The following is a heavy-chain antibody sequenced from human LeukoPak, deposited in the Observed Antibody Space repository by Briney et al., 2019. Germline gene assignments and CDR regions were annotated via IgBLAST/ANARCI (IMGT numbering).Heavy chain of an antibody. V-gene: IGHV4-34*01. CDR2: INHSGST. CDR3: ARGVEMATIRYIDY. D-gene: IGHD5-24*01. Sequence: SETLSLTCAVYGGSFSGYYWSWIRQPPGKGLEWIGEINHSGSTNYNPPLKSRVTISVDTSKNQFSLKLSSVTAADTAVYYCARGVEMATIRYIDYWGQGTLVTVSS. CDR1: GGSFSGYY. J-gene: IGHJ4*02.